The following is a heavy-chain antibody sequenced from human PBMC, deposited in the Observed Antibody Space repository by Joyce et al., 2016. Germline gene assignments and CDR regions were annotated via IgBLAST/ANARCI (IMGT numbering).Heavy chain of an antibody. V-gene: IGHV4-31*11. CDR2: INYRANT. Sequence: QVQLQESGPGLVQPSQTLSLTCGVSGGSISDDGYYWSWIRQRPGQGLEWIGYINYRANTYYHPSLKSRHTISIDMSKNQFSLRLTSVTAADTAVYYCARVPLSSAFDYWGQGILVTVSS. CDR1: GGSISDDGYY. D-gene: IGHD1-26*01. J-gene: IGHJ4*02. CDR3: ARVPLSSAFDY.